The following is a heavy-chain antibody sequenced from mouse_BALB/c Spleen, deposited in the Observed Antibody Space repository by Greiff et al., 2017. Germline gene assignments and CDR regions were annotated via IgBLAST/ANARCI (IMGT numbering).Heavy chain of an antibody. Sequence: QVQLQQSGPGLVQPSQSLSITCTVSGFSLTGYGVHWVRQSPGKGLEWLGVIWSGGSTNYNAAFISRLSISKDNSKSQVFFKMNRLQANDTAIDYCARIATMITTTGDYYAMDYWGQGTSVTVSS. CDR2: IWSGGST. V-gene: IGHV2-2*02. D-gene: IGHD2-4*01. CDR3: ARIATMITTTGDYYAMDY. CDR1: GFSLTGYG. J-gene: IGHJ4*01.